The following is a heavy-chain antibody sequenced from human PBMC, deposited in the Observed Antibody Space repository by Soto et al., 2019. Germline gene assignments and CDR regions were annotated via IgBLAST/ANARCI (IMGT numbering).Heavy chain of an antibody. Sequence: QVQLVQSGAEVKKPGSSVKVSCKASGGTFSSYTISWVRQAPGQGLEWMGRIIPILGIANYAQKFQGRVTITADKSTSTAYMELSSLRSEDTAVYYCARDRGWLQFTYWGQGTLVTVSS. CDR3: ARDRGWLQFTY. J-gene: IGHJ4*02. V-gene: IGHV1-69*08. CDR2: IIPILGIA. CDR1: GGTFSSYT. D-gene: IGHD5-12*01.